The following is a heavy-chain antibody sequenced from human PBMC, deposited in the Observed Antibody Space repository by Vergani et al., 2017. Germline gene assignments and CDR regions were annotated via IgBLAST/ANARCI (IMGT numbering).Heavy chain of an antibody. CDR2: IRSKANSYAT. V-gene: IGHV3-73*02. J-gene: IGHJ4*02. CDR3: TRHGGGASDY. D-gene: IGHD1-26*01. Sequence: EVQLVESGGGLVQPGGSLKLSCAASGFTFSGSAMHWVRQASGKGLVWVGRIRSKANSYATAYAESVKGRFTISRDDSKNTAYLQMNSLKTEDTAVYYCTRHGGGASDYWGQGTMVTVSS. CDR1: GFTFSGSA.